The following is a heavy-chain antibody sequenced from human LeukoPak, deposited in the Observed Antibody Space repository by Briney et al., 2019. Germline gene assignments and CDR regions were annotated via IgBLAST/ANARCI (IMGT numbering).Heavy chain of an antibody. CDR2: INSVGSNT. D-gene: IGHD4-11*01. J-gene: IGHJ6*03. Sequence: SLTHLCALSGFSLRSHWMQELRRAAGTGMVWVASINSVGSNTNYADSVKGRFTISRDNAKNTVYLQINSLRAEDTAVYYCARGRATTVSFYYYYYMDVWGKGTTVTVS. CDR1: GFSLRSHW. CDR3: ARGRATTVSFYYYYYMDV. V-gene: IGHV3-74*01.